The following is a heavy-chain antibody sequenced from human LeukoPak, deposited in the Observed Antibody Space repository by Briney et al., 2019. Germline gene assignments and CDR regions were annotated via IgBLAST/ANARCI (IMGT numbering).Heavy chain of an antibody. Sequence: PSETLSLTCAVYGGSFSGYYWSWIRQPPGKGLEWIGEINHSGSTNYNPSLKSRVTISVDTSKNQFSLRLSSVTAADTAAYYCARYYGGGWWYFDLWGRGTLVTVSS. CDR3: ARYYGGGWWYFDL. CDR2: INHSGST. CDR1: GGSFSGYY. J-gene: IGHJ2*01. D-gene: IGHD4-23*01. V-gene: IGHV4-34*01.